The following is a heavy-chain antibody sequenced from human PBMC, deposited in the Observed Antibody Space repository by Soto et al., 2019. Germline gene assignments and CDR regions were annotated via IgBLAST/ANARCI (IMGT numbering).Heavy chain of an antibody. CDR2: LRFSVSDT. D-gene: IGHD6-19*01. J-gene: IGHJ4*02. CDR3: AKTDKCNSDSSGGANRWDN. CDR1: GFTFSNYV. V-gene: IGHV3-23*01. Sequence: EVQLLESGGGLVQPGGSLRLSCAASGFTFSNYVMTWLRQAPGKGLEWVSSLRFSVSDTFYADTVKGRFTVSRDNSKNTLFLQKNSLRVEDTAVYYCAKTDKCNSDSSGGANRWDNWGQGTMVTVSS.